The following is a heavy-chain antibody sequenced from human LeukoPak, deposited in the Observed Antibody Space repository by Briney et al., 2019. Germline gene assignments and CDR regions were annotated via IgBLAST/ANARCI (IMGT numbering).Heavy chain of an antibody. J-gene: IGHJ4*02. CDR2: ISDNSGT. CDR3: AKEGIGDYYFDY. CDR1: GFTFRSNS. Sequence: GGSLRLSCAASGFTFRSNSMSWVRQAPGKGLEWVSSISDNSGTYYADSVKGRFTISRDNSKNTLYLQMNSLRGEDTAIYYCAKEGIGDYYFDYWGQGTLVTVSS. D-gene: IGHD2-21*02. V-gene: IGHV3-23*01.